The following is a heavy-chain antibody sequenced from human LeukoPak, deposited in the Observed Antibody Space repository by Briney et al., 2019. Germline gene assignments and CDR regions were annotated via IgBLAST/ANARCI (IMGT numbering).Heavy chain of an antibody. CDR1: GFIFEDYG. V-gene: IGHV3-20*04. CDR3: AKPYGTMVRGVIKD. Sequence: GGSLRLSCAASGFIFEDYGMTWVRQAPGKGLEWVSGINGNGGSRGYAASVKGRFTISRDNANNSLYLQMNSLRAEDTAVYYCAKPYGTMVRGVIKDWGQGTLVTVSS. D-gene: IGHD3-10*01. CDR2: INGNGGSR. J-gene: IGHJ4*02.